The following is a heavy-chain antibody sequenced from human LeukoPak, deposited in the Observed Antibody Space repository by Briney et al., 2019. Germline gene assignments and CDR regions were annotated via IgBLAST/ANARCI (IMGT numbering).Heavy chain of an antibody. CDR1: GFTFSNYW. V-gene: IGHV3-74*01. D-gene: IGHD2-8*01. CDR2: INSDGINT. J-gene: IGHJ4*02. Sequence: GGSLRLSCAASGFTFSNYWMHWVRQAPGKGLVWVSRINSDGINTSYADSVKGRFTISRDNAKNTLNLQMNSLRAEDTAVYYCVKDLRFCTNGVCYIGGFENWGQGTLVTVSS. CDR3: VKDLRFCTNGVCYIGGFEN.